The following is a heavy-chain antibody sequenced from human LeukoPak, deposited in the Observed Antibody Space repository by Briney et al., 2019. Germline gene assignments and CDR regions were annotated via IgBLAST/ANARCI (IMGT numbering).Heavy chain of an antibody. CDR1: GFTFSDYY. J-gene: IGHJ4*02. Sequence: GGSLRLSCAASGFTFSDYYMSWIRQAPGKGLEWVSYISSSGSTIYYADSVKGRFTISRDNAKNSLYLQMNSLRAEDTAVCYCARTPTAYCSSTSCYTDYWGQGTLVTVSS. D-gene: IGHD2-2*02. CDR2: ISSSGSTI. V-gene: IGHV3-11*01. CDR3: ARTPTAYCSSTSCYTDY.